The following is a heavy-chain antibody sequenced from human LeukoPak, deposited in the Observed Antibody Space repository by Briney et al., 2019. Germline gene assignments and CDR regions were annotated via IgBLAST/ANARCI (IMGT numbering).Heavy chain of an antibody. Sequence: PGGSLRLSCAASGFTFSTYWMSWVRQAPGKGLEWVANIKEDGSEIFYMDSVKGRFTISRDNAKNSLYLGMNSLRAEDTAVYYCARDSNRCYHPNWGQGTLVTVSS. CDR2: IKEDGSEI. V-gene: IGHV3-7*04. D-gene: IGHD1-14*01. J-gene: IGHJ4*02. CDR1: GFTFSTYW. CDR3: ARDSNRCYHPN.